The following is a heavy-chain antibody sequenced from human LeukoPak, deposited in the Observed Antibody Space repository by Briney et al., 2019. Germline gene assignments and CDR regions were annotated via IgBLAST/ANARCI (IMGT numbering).Heavy chain of an antibody. CDR2: IYYSGST. Sequence: SETLSLTCTVSGGSISSYYWSWIRQPPGKGLEWIGYIYYSGSTYYNPSLKSRVTISVDRSKNQFSLKLSSVTAADTAVYYCATAGTYHYYYYMDVWGKGTTVTVSS. J-gene: IGHJ6*03. CDR3: ATAGTYHYYYYMDV. V-gene: IGHV4-59*12. D-gene: IGHD6-13*01. CDR1: GGSISSYY.